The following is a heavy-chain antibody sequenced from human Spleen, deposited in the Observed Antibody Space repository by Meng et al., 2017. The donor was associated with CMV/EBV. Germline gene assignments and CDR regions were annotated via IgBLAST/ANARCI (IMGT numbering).Heavy chain of an antibody. V-gene: IGHV1-2*02. J-gene: IGHJ6*02. CDR1: VYTFTGYY. Sequence: ASVKVSCKASVYTFTGYYMHWVRQAPGQGLEWMGWINPNSGGTNYAQKFQGRVTMTRDTSISTAYMELSRLRSDDTAEYYCARVGRGRIVGVHYYYYGMDVWGQGTTVTVSS. CDR3: ARVGRGRIVGVHYYYYGMDV. CDR2: INPNSGGT. D-gene: IGHD1-26*01.